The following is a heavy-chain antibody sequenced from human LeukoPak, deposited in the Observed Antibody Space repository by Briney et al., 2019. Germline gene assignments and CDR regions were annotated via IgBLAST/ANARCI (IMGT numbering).Heavy chain of an antibody. CDR2: ITTSDGNT. V-gene: IGHV3-23*01. CDR3: AKDGGLWVSAHWGDS. D-gene: IGHD7-27*01. Sequence: GGSLRLSCAASGFTFSSYTMSWVRQAPGKGLEWVSTITTSDGNTYYAASVKGRFTVSRDNSKNTLFLQMNSLRAEDTAVYYCAKDGGLWVSAHWGDSWGRGTLVTVSS. J-gene: IGHJ4*02. CDR1: GFTFSSYT.